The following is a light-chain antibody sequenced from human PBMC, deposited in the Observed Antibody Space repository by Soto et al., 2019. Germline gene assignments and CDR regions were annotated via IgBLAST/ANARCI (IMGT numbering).Light chain of an antibody. CDR1: QKIRNL. CDR3: QQYGSSRIT. CDR2: DAS. J-gene: IGKJ5*01. Sequence: DIQLTQSPSTLSAAVGDSVTITCRASQKIRNLLAWYQQKPGRAPKPLIFDASTRATGIPARFSGSGSGTDFTLTISRLEPEDFAVYYCQQYGSSRITFGQGTRLEI. V-gene: IGKV1-5*01.